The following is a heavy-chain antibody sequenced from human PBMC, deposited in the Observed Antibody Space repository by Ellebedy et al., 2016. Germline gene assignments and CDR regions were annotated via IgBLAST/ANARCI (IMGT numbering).Heavy chain of an antibody. CDR1: GFTFSDYY. J-gene: IGHJ4*02. D-gene: IGHD5-18*01. CDR3: ARDPDTANKIDY. Sequence: GGSLRLXXAASGFTFSDYYMSWIRQAPGKGLEWVSHMGNGDSTISYAGSVRGRFTISRDNAKNSLYLHMNSLRTEDTAIYYCARDPDTANKIDYWGQGTLVTVSA. V-gene: IGHV3-11*04. CDR2: MGNGDSTI.